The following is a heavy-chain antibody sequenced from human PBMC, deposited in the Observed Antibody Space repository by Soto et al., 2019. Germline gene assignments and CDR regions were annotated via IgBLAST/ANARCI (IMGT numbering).Heavy chain of an antibody. CDR3: ASDLGSGYDPGDY. J-gene: IGHJ4*02. D-gene: IGHD5-12*01. CDR2: LMPVLGTT. CDR1: GDIFSGYS. V-gene: IGHV1-69*14. Sequence: QVQLVQSGAEVKKPGSSVKVSCKTSGDIFSGYSISWVRQAPVQGLEWMGGLMPVLGTTNYSKRFHGRVTITADKSTSTAYIELYSLKSEDTAVYYCASDLGSGYDPGDYWGQGTLVTVSS.